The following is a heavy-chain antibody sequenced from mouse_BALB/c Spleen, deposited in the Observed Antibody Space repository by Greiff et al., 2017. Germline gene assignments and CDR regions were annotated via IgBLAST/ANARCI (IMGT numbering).Heavy chain of an antibody. J-gene: IGHJ4*01. Sequence: EVNLVESGGGLVQPGGSLKLSCAASGFTFSSYTMSWVRQTPEKRLEWVAYISNGGGSTYYPDTVTGRFTISRDNAKNTLYLQMSSLKSEDTVMFYCERGYYVSSYLDYGGQGTSVTVPS. V-gene: IGHV5-12-2*01. D-gene: IGHD1-1*01. CDR1: GFTFSSYT. CDR3: ERGYYVSSYLDY. CDR2: ISNGGGST.